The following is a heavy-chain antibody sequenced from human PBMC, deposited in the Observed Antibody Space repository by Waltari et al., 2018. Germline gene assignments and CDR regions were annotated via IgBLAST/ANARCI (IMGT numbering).Heavy chain of an antibody. D-gene: IGHD6-13*01. J-gene: IGHJ6*02. V-gene: IGHV4-59*11. CDR1: GGSISSHY. CDR3: ARAASSSWSNYYYYYGMDV. Sequence: QVQLQESGPGLVKPSETLSLTCTVSGGSISSHYWSWIRQPPGTGLEWIGYIYYSGSTNYNPSLKSRVTISVDTSKNQFSLKLSSVTAADTAVYYCARAASSSWSNYYYYYGMDVWGQGTTVTVSS. CDR2: IYYSGST.